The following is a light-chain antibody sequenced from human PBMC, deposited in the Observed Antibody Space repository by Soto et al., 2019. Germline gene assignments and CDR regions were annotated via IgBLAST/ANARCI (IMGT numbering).Light chain of an antibody. J-gene: IGLJ1*01. Sequence: QSALTQPPSASGSPGQSVTISCTGTKNDIGVYDFVSWYQHHPGKAPRLIIYEVVQRPSGVPDRFSGSKSGTSASLAITGLQAEDEADYYCQSYDSSLNGYVFGTGTKLTVL. CDR2: EVV. V-gene: IGLV2-8*01. CDR1: KNDIGVYDF. CDR3: QSYDSSLNGYV.